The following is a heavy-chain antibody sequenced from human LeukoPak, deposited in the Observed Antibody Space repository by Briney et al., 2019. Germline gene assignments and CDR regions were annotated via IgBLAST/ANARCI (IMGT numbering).Heavy chain of an antibody. CDR1: GFTFSSYD. Sequence: GGSLRLSCAASGFTFSSYDMHWVRQATGKGLEWVSAIGTAGDTYYPGSVKGRFTISRENAKNSLYLQMNSLRAGDTAVYYCARGIAAEYYHYYYGMDVWGQGTTVTVSS. CDR2: IGTAGDT. J-gene: IGHJ6*02. CDR3: ARGIAAEYYHYYYGMDV. V-gene: IGHV3-13*01. D-gene: IGHD6-13*01.